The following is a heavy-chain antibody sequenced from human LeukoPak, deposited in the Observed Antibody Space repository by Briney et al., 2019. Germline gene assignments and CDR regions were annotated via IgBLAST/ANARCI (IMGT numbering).Heavy chain of an antibody. CDR1: GFTFSSYA. Sequence: PGGSLRLSCAASGFTFSSYAMSWVRQAPGKGLEWVSAISGSGGSTYYADSVEGRFTISRDNSKNTLYLQMNSLRAEDTAVYYCAKSSYYDSSGYYRYYYYMDVWGKGTTVTVSS. D-gene: IGHD3-22*01. V-gene: IGHV3-23*01. CDR2: ISGSGGST. CDR3: AKSSYYDSSGYYRYYYYMDV. J-gene: IGHJ6*03.